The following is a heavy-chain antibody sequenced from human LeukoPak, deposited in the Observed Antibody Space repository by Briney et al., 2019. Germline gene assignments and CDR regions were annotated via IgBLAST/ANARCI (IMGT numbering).Heavy chain of an antibody. CDR3: ARPMIVVVSGGDAFDI. D-gene: IGHD3-22*01. Sequence: GGSLRLSCAASGFTVSSNYMSWVRQAPGKGLEWVSVIYSGGSTYYADSVKGRFTISRDNSKNTLYLQMNSLRAEDTAVYYCARPMIVVVSGGDAFDIWGQGTMVTVSS. CDR1: GFTVSSNY. J-gene: IGHJ3*02. V-gene: IGHV3-53*01. CDR2: IYSGGST.